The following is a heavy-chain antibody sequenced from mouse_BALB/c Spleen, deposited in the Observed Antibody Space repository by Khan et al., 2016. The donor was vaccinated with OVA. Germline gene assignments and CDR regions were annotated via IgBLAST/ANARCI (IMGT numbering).Heavy chain of an antibody. CDR1: GYTFTSYY. V-gene: IGHV1S81*02. J-gene: IGHJ3*01. D-gene: IGHD2-1*01. CDR2: INPNNGGA. Sequence: QVQLKQSGAELVKPGASVKISCKASGYTFTSYYMYWVKQRPGQGLEWIGGINPNNGGAHFNEKFKNKATLTVDKSSSTAYMQLSSLTSEDSAVYYCARSGYGNPFAYWGQGTLVTGSA. CDR3: ARSGYGNPFAY.